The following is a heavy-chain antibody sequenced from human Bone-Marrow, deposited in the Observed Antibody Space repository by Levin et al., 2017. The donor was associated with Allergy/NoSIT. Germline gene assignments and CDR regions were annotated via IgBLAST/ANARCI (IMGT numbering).Heavy chain of an antibody. J-gene: IGHJ2*01. CDR2: INHSGST. V-gene: IGHV4-34*01. CDR3: ARGLYYYGSGSPTAYWYFDL. CDR1: GGSFSGYY. D-gene: IGHD3-10*01. Sequence: SETLSLTCAVYGGSFSGYYWSWIRQPPGKGLEWIGEINHSGSTNYNPSLKSRVTISVDTSKNQFSLKLSSVTAADTAVYYCARGLYYYGSGSPTAYWYFDLWGRGTLVTVSS.